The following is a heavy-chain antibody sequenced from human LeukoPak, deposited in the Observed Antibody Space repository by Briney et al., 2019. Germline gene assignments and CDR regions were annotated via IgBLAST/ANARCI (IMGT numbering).Heavy chain of an antibody. CDR2: ISSSGSTI. V-gene: IGHV3-48*03. CDR3: VREGAGNSEDY. CDR1: GFTFSSYE. D-gene: IGHD4-23*01. Sequence: HPGGSLRLSCAASGFTFSSYEMDWVRQAPGKGLEWVSYISSSGSTIYYADSVKGRFTISRDNAKNSLYLQMNSLRAEDTAVFYCVREGAGNSEDYWGQGTLVTVSS. J-gene: IGHJ4*02.